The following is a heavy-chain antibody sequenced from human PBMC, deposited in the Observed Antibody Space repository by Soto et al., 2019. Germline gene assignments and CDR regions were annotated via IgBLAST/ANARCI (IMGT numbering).Heavy chain of an antibody. Sequence: SVKVSCKAAGGTFSSYAISWGRQAPGQGLEWMGGIIPIFGTANYAQKFQGRVTITADESTSTAYMELSSLRSEDTAVYYCGRIHYYDSSGYPYWGQGTLVTVSS. CDR1: GGTFSSYA. D-gene: IGHD3-22*01. CDR2: IIPIFGTA. CDR3: GRIHYYDSSGYPY. J-gene: IGHJ4*02. V-gene: IGHV1-69*13.